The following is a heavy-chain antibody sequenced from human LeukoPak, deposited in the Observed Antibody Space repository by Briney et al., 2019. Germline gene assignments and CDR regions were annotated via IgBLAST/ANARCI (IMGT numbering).Heavy chain of an antibody. V-gene: IGHV3-23*01. Sequence: GRSLRLSCAASGFTFSSYGMHWVRQTPGKGLEWVSAISGSGYNTYYADSVKGRFTISRDNSKNTLYLQMNSLRAEDTAVYYCATRGAWGQGTMVTVSS. CDR3: ATRGA. J-gene: IGHJ3*01. CDR2: ISGSGYNT. D-gene: IGHD3-10*01. CDR1: GFTFSSYG.